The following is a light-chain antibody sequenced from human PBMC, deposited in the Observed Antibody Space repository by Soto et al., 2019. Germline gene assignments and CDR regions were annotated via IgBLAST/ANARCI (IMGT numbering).Light chain of an antibody. Sequence: QSVLTQSPSASGTPGQRVTISCSGSRSNIGTYTVNWYQQLPGTAPTLLLFRNHQRPSGVPDRFSGSKSGTSASLAISGPQSEDEADYYCAAWADSLRAVVFGGGTKLTVL. CDR1: RSNIGTYT. V-gene: IGLV1-44*01. J-gene: IGLJ2*01. CDR2: RNH. CDR3: AAWADSLRAVV.